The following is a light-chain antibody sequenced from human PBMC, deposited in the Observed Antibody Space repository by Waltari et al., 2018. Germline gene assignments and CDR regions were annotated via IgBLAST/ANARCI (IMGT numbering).Light chain of an antibody. J-gene: IGKJ5*01. CDR3: QQRSAWPTT. Sequence: EIVVTQSPATLSLSPGEGATLSCRTRERVSSNLAWFQKKDGQPPRPVIFDGSSSAADTTARFSGGGSGTDYTLTISRLEPEDCATYDCQQRSAWPTTFGQGTRLE. V-gene: IGKV3-11*01. CDR2: DGS. CDR1: ERVSSN.